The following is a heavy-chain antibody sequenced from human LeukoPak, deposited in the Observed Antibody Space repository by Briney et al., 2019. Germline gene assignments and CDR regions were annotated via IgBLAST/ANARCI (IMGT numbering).Heavy chain of an antibody. D-gene: IGHD3-10*01. V-gene: IGHV4-34*01. J-gene: IGHJ4*02. CDR3: ARYYYGSGSYLGG. CDR2: INHSGST. CDR1: GGSFSGYY. Sequence: PSETLSLTCAVYGGSFSGYYWSWIRQPPGKGLEWIGEINHSGSTNYNPSLKSRVTISVDTSKNQFSLKLGSVTAADTAVYYCARYYYGSGSYLGGWGQGTLVTVSS.